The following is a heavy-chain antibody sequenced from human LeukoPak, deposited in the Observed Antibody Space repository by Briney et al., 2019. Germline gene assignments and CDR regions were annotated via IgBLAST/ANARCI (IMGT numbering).Heavy chain of an antibody. J-gene: IGHJ4*02. CDR3: ARAFDY. CDR1: GFNFRSYE. Sequence: GGSLRLSCAASGFNFRSYEMHWVRQASGKGLEWVSYNSSSSNTMYYADSVKGRFTISRDNAQNSLYLQMNSLRYEGTTVYYCARAFDYWGQGTLVAVSS. CDR2: NSSSSNTM. V-gene: IGHV3-48*03.